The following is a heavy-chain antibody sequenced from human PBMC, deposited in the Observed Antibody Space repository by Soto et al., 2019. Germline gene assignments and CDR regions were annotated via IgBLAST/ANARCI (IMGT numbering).Heavy chain of an antibody. CDR3: AREGADTMVFGVVSQHYYYYYYYMDV. D-gene: IGHD3-3*01. CDR1: GLSFRGYY. V-gene: IGHV4-34*01. CDR2: INHSGST. Sequence: PDTLSLPSAVYGLSFRGYYWSWLRQTSGPGSLCIWEINHSGSTNYNPSLKSRVTISVDTSKNQFSLKLSSVTAADTAVYYCAREGADTMVFGVVSQHYYYYYYYMDVWGKGTTVS. J-gene: IGHJ6*03.